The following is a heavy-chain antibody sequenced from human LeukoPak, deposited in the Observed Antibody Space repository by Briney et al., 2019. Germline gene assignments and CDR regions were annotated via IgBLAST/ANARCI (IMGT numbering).Heavy chain of an antibody. CDR3: VVDLSGSADY. CDR1: GFSFSNYW. V-gene: IGHV3-74*01. J-gene: IGHJ4*02. D-gene: IGHD3-10*01. CDR2: TNEHGTII. Sequence: PGESLRLSCAASGFSFSNYWFHWVRQAPGEGLVWVSRTNEHGTIINYADSVKGRFTISRDNAKNTLHLQTNSLRTEDSALYYCVVDLSGSADYWGQGTLVTVSS.